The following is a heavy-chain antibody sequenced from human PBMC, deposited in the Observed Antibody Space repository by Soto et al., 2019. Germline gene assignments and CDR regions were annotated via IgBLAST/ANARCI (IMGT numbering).Heavy chain of an antibody. V-gene: IGHV3-7*03. CDR3: ASLEWESTGYADY. J-gene: IGHJ4*02. Sequence: EVQLVESGGGLVQPGGSLRLSCEASGFTFGSNWMSWVRQAPGQGLEWVANIKRDGSEKYYVDSVKGRFTISRDNAKNTLYLQMNSLRADDTAVYYCASLEWESTGYADYWGQGTLVTVSS. CDR1: GFTFGSNW. CDR2: IKRDGSEK. D-gene: IGHD3-3*01.